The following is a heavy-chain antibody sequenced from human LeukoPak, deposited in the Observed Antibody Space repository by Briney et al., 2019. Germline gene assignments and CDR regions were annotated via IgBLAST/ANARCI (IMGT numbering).Heavy chain of an antibody. J-gene: IGHJ3*02. CDR2: ISAYNGNT. Sequence: ASVKVSCKASGYTLTSYGISWVRQAPGQGLEWMGWISAYNGNTSYAQKLQGRVTMTTDTSTSTAYMELRSLRSDDTAVYYCARGPYYYDSSGYYFWAFDIWGQGTMVTVSS. CDR3: ARGPYYYDSSGYYFWAFDI. V-gene: IGHV1-18*01. CDR1: GYTLTSYG. D-gene: IGHD3-22*01.